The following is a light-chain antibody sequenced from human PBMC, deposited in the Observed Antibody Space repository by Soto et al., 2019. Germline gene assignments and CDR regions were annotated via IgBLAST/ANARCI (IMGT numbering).Light chain of an antibody. CDR2: AAS. V-gene: IGKV1-9*01. CDR1: QGISSY. Sequence: DIPLTQSPSFLSASVGHRVTITCRASQGISSYLAWYQQKPGKAPKLLIYAASTLQSGVPSRFSGSGSGTEFTLTISSLQPEDFATYYCQQLNSYPPTFGGGTKVEIK. J-gene: IGKJ4*01. CDR3: QQLNSYPPT.